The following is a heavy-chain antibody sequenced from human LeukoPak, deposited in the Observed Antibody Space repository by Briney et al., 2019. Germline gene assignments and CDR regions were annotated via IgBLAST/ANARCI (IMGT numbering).Heavy chain of an antibody. Sequence: GGSLRLSCAASGFTFSRYSMNWVRQAPGKGLEWVSSISSSSIYIYYADSVKGRFTISRDNAKNSLYLQMNSLRAEDTAVYYCARDDGYGSDYWGQGTLVTVSS. V-gene: IGHV3-21*01. CDR1: GFTFSRYS. D-gene: IGHD5-24*01. CDR2: ISSSSIYI. CDR3: ARDDGYGSDY. J-gene: IGHJ4*02.